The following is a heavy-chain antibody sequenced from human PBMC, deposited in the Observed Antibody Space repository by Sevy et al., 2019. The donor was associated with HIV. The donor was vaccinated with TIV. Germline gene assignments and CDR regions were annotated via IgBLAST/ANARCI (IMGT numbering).Heavy chain of an antibody. J-gene: IGHJ5*02. CDR1: GGSFSGYY. CDR3: VRSPPIGVVPGAPSWFDP. Sequence: SETLSLTCAVHGGSFSGYYWNWIRQPPGKGLEWIGEINHSGSTNYNPSLKSRVTISVDTSKNQFSLKLSSVTAADTAVYYGVRSPPIGVVPGAPSWFDPWGQGTLVTVSS. V-gene: IGHV4-34*01. CDR2: INHSGST. D-gene: IGHD2-2*01.